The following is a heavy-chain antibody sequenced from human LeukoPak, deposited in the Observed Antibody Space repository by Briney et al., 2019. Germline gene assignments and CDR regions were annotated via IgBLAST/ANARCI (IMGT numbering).Heavy chain of an antibody. V-gene: IGHV4-61*02. D-gene: IGHD4-17*01. CDR3: ARAAYGDYADY. J-gene: IGHJ4*02. CDR2: IYTSGST. Sequence: SETLSLTCTVSGGSISSGSYYWSWIRQPAGKGLKWIGRIYTSGSTNYNPSLKSRVTISVDTSKNQFSLKLSSVTAADTAVYYCARAAYGDYADYWGQGTLVTVSS. CDR1: GGSISSGSYY.